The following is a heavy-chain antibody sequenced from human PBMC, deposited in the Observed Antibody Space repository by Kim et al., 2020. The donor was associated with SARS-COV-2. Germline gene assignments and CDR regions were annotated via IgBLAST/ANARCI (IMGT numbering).Heavy chain of an antibody. J-gene: IGHJ1*01. Sequence: SETLSLTCAVYGGSFSGYYWSWIRQPPGKGLEWIGEINHSGSTNYNPSLKSRVTISVDTSKNQFSLKLSSVTAADTAVYYCARGRVAAAGQGHFQHWGQGTLVTVSS. V-gene: IGHV4-34*01. CDR3: ARGRVAAAGQGHFQH. D-gene: IGHD6-13*01. CDR1: GGSFSGYY. CDR2: INHSGST.